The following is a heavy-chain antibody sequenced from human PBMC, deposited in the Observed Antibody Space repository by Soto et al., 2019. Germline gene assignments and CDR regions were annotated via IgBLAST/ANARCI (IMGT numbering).Heavy chain of an antibody. CDR3: ARVPDDSSGYYYYYYYMDV. V-gene: IGHV3-21*01. J-gene: IGHJ6*03. CDR1: GFTFSSYS. Sequence: GGSLRLSCAASGFTFSSYSMNWVRQAPGKGLEWVSSISSSSSYIYYADSVKGRFTISRDNAKNSLYLQMNSLRAEDTAVYYCARVPDDSSGYYYYYYYMDVWGKGTTVTVSS. CDR2: ISSSSSYI. D-gene: IGHD3-22*01.